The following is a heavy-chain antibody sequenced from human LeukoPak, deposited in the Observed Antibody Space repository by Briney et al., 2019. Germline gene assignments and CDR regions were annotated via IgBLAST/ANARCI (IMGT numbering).Heavy chain of an antibody. V-gene: IGHV1-69*13. CDR3: ARANYDIFTGYVNYYHYYYMDV. J-gene: IGHJ6*03. CDR2: IIPIFDTP. CDR1: GGTFSSYS. Sequence: SVKVSCKASGGTFSSYSITWVRQAPGRGLEWMGGIIPIFDTPNYAQKFQGRVTITADESTSTAYMELSSLRSEDTAVYYCARANYDIFTGYVNYYHYYYMDVWGKGTTVTVSS. D-gene: IGHD3-9*01.